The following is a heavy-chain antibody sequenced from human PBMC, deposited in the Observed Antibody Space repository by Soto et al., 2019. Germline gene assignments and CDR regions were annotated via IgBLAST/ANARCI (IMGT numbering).Heavy chain of an antibody. CDR2: IVPIFGTT. V-gene: IGHV1-69*01. J-gene: IGHJ6*01. CDR3: AANSLGGGSQGDV. Sequence: AVKVSCKASGDTFSSYSISWVRQAPGQGLEWMGGIVPIFGTTVYAPRLQGRLTITADGPTSTSYMELSGLTFEDTAVYYCAANSLGGGSQGDVWGQGTTVTVSS. CDR1: GDTFSSYS. D-gene: IGHD3-10*01.